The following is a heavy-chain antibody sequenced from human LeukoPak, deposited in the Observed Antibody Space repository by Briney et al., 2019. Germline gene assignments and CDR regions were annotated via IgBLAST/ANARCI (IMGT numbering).Heavy chain of an antibody. V-gene: IGHV4-59*01. CDR3: ARSLGVVVPAALNWFDP. D-gene: IGHD2-2*01. CDR2: INYSGST. Sequence: SETLSLTCTVSGGSISSYYWSWIRQPPGKGLEWIGYINYSGSTNYNPSLKSRVTISVDTSKNQFSLKLSSVTAADTAVYYCARSLGVVVPAALNWFDPWGQGTLVTVSS. J-gene: IGHJ5*02. CDR1: GGSISSYY.